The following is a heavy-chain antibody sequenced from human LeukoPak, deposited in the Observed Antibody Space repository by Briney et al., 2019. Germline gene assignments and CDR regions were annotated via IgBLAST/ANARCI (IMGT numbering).Heavy chain of an antibody. V-gene: IGHV1-69*02. CDR3: ARARRTYQLLLSWFDP. Sequence: GASVKVSCKAPGGTFSSYTISWVRQAPGQGLEWMGRIIPILGIANYAQKFQGRVTITADKSTSTAYMELSSLRSEDTAVYYCARARRTYQLLLSWFDPWGQGTLVTVSS. CDR1: GGTFSSYT. CDR2: IIPILGIA. J-gene: IGHJ5*02. D-gene: IGHD2-2*01.